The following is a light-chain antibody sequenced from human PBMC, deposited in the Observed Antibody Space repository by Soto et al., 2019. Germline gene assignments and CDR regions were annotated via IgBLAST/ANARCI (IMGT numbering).Light chain of an antibody. J-gene: IGLJ1*01. CDR2: DVT. CDR1: SSNIGADYD. CDR3: GSITRSSTSV. V-gene: IGLV1-40*01. Sequence: QSVLTQPPSVSGAPGQRVTISCTGSSSNIGADYDVHWYQQLPGTAPKLIIYDVTKRPSGVSNRFSGSKSGNTASLTISGIQAEDEGDYYCGSITRSSTSVFGTGTKLTVL.